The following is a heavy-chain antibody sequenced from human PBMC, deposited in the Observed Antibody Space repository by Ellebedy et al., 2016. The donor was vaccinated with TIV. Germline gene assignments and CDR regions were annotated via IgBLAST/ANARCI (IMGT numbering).Heavy chain of an antibody. V-gene: IGHV3-74*01. D-gene: IGHD2-8*01. J-gene: IGHJ4*02. CDR3: ARVSGKYYFDY. CDR2: INNDGTGT. Sequence: GESLKISXAASGFTFSWYWMHWVRQAPGKGLVWVSRINNDGTGTDYADSVKGRFTVSRDNSKNTLYLQMNSLRAEDTAVYYCARVSGKYYFDYWGQGTPVTVSS. CDR1: GFTFSWYW.